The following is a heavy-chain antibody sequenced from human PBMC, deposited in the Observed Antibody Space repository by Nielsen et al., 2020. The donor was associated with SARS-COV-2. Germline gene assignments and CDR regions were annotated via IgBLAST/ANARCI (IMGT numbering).Heavy chain of an antibody. CDR3: ARGTGYDMDV. D-gene: IGHD1-1*01. CDR1: GYTFTSYA. J-gene: IGHJ6*02. V-gene: IGHV1-3*01. Sequence: ASVKVSCKASGYTFTSYAMHWVRQAPGQRLEWLGWINAGNGNTKYSQKFQGRVTMTRDTSTSTVYMELSTLRSEDTAVYYCARGTGYDMDVWGQGTTVTVSS. CDR2: INAGNGNT.